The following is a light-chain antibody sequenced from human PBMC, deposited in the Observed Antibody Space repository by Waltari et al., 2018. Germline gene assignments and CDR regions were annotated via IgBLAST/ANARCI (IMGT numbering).Light chain of an antibody. J-gene: IGKJ5*01. CDR2: DTS. Sequence: EIVLTQSPVTLSLSPGERATLSCRASQSVDSYLAWYQQKRGQPPRLLIYDTSKRASGIPARFSGSGSGTDFTLTISSLEPDDFAVYFCQLRIKWPPEITFGQGTRLEIK. CDR1: QSVDSY. CDR3: QLRIKWPPEIT. V-gene: IGKV3-11*01.